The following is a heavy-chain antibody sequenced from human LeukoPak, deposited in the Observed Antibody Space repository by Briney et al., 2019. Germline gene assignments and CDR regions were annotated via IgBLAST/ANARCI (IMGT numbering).Heavy chain of an antibody. CDR3: ARDMARGSGSYYNIVDY. J-gene: IGHJ4*02. V-gene: IGHV4-61*02. CDR1: GGSISSGSYY. Sequence: PSQTLSLTCTVSGGSISSGSYYWSWIRQPAGKGLEWIGRIYTSGSTNYNPSLKSRVTISVDTSKNQFSLKLSSVTAADTAVYYCARDMARGSGSYYNIVDYWGQGTLVTVSS. D-gene: IGHD3-10*01. CDR2: IYTSGST.